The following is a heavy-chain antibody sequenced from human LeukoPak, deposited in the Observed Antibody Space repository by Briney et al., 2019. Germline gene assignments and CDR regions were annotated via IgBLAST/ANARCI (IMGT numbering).Heavy chain of an antibody. J-gene: IGHJ4*02. D-gene: IGHD5-18*01. CDR1: GFSFSDYY. CDR2: ISTSDSTI. Sequence: GGSLRLSCAASGFSFSDYYMSWIRQAPGKGLEWVLYISTSDSTIYYADSVKGRFTISRDNAKNSLYLQMNSLRAEDTALYYCARGTRTGYSYGYHFDYWGQGTLVTVSS. V-gene: IGHV3-11*01. CDR3: ARGTRTGYSYGYHFDY.